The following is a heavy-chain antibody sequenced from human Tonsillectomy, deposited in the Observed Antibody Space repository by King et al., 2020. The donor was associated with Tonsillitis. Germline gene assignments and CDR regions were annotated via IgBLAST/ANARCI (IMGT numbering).Heavy chain of an antibody. CDR3: ARHNSATYYYGSGSPFYYYGMDV. V-gene: IGHV3-7*01. D-gene: IGHD3-10*01. J-gene: IGHJ6*02. CDR2: IKQDGSEK. Sequence: DVQLVESGGGLVQPGGSLRLSCAASGFTFSAYWMTWVRQAPGKGLEGVANIKQDGSEKYYVDSVKGRFTISRDNAKNSLLLQMNSLRDEDTAVYYCARHNSATYYYGSGSPFYYYGMDVWGQGTTVTVSS. CDR1: GFTFSAYW.